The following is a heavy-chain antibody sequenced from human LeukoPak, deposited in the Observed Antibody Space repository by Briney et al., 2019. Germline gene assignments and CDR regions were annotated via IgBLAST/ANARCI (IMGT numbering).Heavy chain of an antibody. CDR2: IRSKAYGGTT. V-gene: IGHV3-49*04. D-gene: IGHD2-15*01. CDR3: TREDLYLPVDY. J-gene: IGHJ4*02. Sequence: GGXLRLSCTASGFTFGDYAMSWVRQAPGKGLEWVGFIRSKAYGGTTEYAASVKGRFTISRDDSKSIAYLQMNSLKTEDTAVYYCTREDLYLPVDYWGQGTLVTVSS. CDR1: GFTFGDYA.